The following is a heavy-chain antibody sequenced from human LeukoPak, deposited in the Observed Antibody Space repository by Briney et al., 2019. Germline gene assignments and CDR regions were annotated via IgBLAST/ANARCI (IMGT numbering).Heavy chain of an antibody. CDR2: INSDGSST. J-gene: IGHJ4*02. CDR1: GFTFSSYW. Sequence: GGSLRLSCVASGFTFSSYWMHWVRQAPGKGLVWVSRINSDGSSTRYADSVKGRFTISRDNAKNTLYLQMNSLRAEDTAVYYCARDRDSSGYYNYFDYWGQGTLVTVSS. CDR3: ARDRDSSGYYNYFDY. D-gene: IGHD3-22*01. V-gene: IGHV3-74*01.